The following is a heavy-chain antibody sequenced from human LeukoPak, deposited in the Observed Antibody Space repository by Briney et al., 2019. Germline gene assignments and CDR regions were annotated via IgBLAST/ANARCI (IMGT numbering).Heavy chain of an antibody. CDR1: GGSISSGGYY. CDR2: IYYSGST. CDR3: ARARTLLTSVVPTNWFDP. V-gene: IGHV4-31*03. J-gene: IGHJ5*02. Sequence: PSETLSLTCTVSGGSISSGGYYWSWIRQHPGEGLEWIGYIYYSGSTYYNPSLKSRVTISVDTSKNQFSLKLSSVTAADTAVYYCARARTLLTSVVPTNWFDPWGQGTLVTVSS. D-gene: IGHD4-23*01.